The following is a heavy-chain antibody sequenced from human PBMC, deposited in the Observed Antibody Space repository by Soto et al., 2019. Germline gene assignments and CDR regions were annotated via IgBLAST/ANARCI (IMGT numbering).Heavy chain of an antibody. CDR3: ARGRPTKLSRDYDILTGPPPFDP. V-gene: IGHV1-8*01. CDR1: GYTFTSYD. CDR2: MNPNSGNT. Sequence: ASVKVSCKASGYTFTSYDINWVRQAAGQGLEWMGWMNPNSGNTGYAQKFQGRVTMTRNTSISTAYMELSSLRSEDTAVYYCARGRPTKLSRDYDILTGPPPFDPWGQGTLVTVSS. D-gene: IGHD3-9*01. J-gene: IGHJ5*02.